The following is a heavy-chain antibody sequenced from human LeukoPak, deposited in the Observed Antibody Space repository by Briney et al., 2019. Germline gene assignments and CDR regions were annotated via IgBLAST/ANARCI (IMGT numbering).Heavy chain of an antibody. J-gene: IGHJ4*02. CDR2: INADNGNT. V-gene: IGHV1-3*01. Sequence: GASVKVSCKASGYTFTSYAIHWVRQAPGQRLEWMAWINADNGNTKYSQNFQGRVTITADESTSTAYMELSSLRSEDTAVYYCARIGYYDSSGPPRDYWGQGTLVTVSS. D-gene: IGHD3-22*01. CDR3: ARIGYYDSSGPPRDY. CDR1: GYTFTSYA.